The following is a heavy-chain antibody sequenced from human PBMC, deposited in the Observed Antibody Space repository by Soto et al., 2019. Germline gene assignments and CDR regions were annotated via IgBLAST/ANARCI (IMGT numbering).Heavy chain of an antibody. CDR3: ARILGYCSSTSCYAGGSSWPYRYFDL. Sequence: QVQLQESGPGLVKPSQTLSLTCTVSGGSISSGGYYWSWIRQHPGKGLEWIGYIYYSGSTYYNPSLKSRVTISVDTSKNQFSLKLSSVTAADTAVYYCARILGYCSSTSCYAGGSSWPYRYFDLWGRGTLVTVSS. J-gene: IGHJ2*01. CDR1: GGSISSGGYY. V-gene: IGHV4-31*03. CDR2: IYYSGST. D-gene: IGHD2-2*01.